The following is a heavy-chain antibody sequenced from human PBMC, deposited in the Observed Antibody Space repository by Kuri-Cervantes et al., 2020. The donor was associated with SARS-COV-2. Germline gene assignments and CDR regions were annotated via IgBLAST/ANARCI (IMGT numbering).Heavy chain of an antibody. CDR2: ISSSSSYI. Sequence: GESLKISCAASGFTFSDYYMSWIRQAPGKGLEWVSSISSSSSYIYYADSVKGRFTISRENAKNSLYLQMNSLRAEDTAVYYCAKDGGRGRYFDWSPPPGGNYFDYWGLGALVTVSS. J-gene: IGHJ4*02. CDR3: AKDGGRGRYFDWSPPPGGNYFDY. D-gene: IGHD3-9*01. CDR1: GFTFSDYY. V-gene: IGHV3-11*06.